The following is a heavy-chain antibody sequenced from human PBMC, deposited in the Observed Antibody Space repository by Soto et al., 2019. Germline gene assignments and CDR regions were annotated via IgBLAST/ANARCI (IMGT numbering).Heavy chain of an antibody. CDR3: ARDVLTAVAGSVNWFDP. V-gene: IGHV3-33*01. J-gene: IGHJ5*02. D-gene: IGHD6-19*01. Sequence: QVQLVESGGGVVQSGRSLTLSCAASGFSLRTYGMHWLRRAPGKGLEWVAFIWYDGTKKFYASSVKGRSTISKDNSNNILYLQMSGLRVEDTAVYYCARDVLTAVAGSVNWFDPWGQGTLVTVSS. CDR2: IWYDGTKK. CDR1: GFSLRTYG.